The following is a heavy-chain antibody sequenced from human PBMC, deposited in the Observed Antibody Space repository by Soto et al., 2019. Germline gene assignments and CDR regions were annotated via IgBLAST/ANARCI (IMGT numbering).Heavy chain of an antibody. V-gene: IGHV1-18*04. CDR2: ISPFKGRT. J-gene: IGHJ1*01. CDR3: AMDYGDRPEYFKH. Sequence: QVQLVQSGPDLKRPGASMKVSCKASGYTFTSYGISWVRQAPGQGLEWMGWISPFKGRTQYSQKAQGRVTLSTDTSSNTAYMEMTTLRVDDTAVYYCAMDYGDRPEYFKHWGQGTLVTVS. D-gene: IGHD4-17*01. CDR1: GYTFTSYG.